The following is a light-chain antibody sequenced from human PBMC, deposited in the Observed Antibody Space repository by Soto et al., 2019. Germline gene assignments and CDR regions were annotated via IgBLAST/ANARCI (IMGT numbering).Light chain of an antibody. CDR1: SSNIGSNY. Sequence: QLVLTQPPSASGTPGQRVTISCSGSSSNIGSNYVYWYQQLPGTAPKLLIYKNNQRPSGVPDRFSGSKSGTSASLAISGLRSEDDADYYCAAWDDSLSGVVFGGGTKLTVL. V-gene: IGLV1-47*01. CDR2: KNN. J-gene: IGLJ2*01. CDR3: AAWDDSLSGVV.